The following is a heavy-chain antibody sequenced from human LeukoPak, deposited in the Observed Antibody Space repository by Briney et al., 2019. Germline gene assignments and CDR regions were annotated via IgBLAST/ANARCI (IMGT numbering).Heavy chain of an antibody. CDR2: GTHTGST. V-gene: IGHV4-34*01. CDR1: GGSFSGYY. J-gene: IGHJ4*02. Sequence: SETLSLTCAVYGGSFSGYYWSWIRQPPGKGLEWIGEGTHTGSTNYNPSLKSRVTISVDTSKNQFSLKLTSVSAADTAVYHCARGRTGAAALDFWGPGTLVTVSS. CDR3: ARGRTGAAALDF. D-gene: IGHD2-2*01.